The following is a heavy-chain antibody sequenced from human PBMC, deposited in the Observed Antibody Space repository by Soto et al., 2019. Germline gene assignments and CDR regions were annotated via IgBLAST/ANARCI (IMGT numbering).Heavy chain of an antibody. CDR2: IWYDGSNK. Sequence: HPGGSLRLCCAASGFTFSNYGMHWVRQAPGKGLEWVAFIWYDGSNKFYADSVKGRFTISRDNSKNTLYLQMNSLRAEDTAVYYCARDLAPYCGGDCKIDYWGQGTLVTVSS. CDR1: GFTFSNYG. CDR3: ARDLAPYCGGDCKIDY. J-gene: IGHJ4*02. V-gene: IGHV3-33*01. D-gene: IGHD2-21*02.